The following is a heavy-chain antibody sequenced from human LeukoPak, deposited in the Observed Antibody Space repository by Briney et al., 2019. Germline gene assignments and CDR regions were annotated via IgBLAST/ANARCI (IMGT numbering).Heavy chain of an antibody. D-gene: IGHD5-18*01. V-gene: IGHV3-20*04. CDR3: AKGYNYAYEY. CDR2: INWNGGST. Sequence: GGSLRLSCAASGFTFDDYGMSWVRQAPGKGLEWVSGINWNGGSTGYADSVKGRFTTSRDNSKNTLYLQMNSLRPEDTAVYYCAKGYNYAYEYWGQGTLVTVSS. CDR1: GFTFDDYG. J-gene: IGHJ4*02.